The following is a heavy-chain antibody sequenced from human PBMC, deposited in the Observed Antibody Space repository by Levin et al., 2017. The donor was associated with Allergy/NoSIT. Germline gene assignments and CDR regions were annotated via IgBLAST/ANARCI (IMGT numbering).Heavy chain of an antibody. V-gene: IGHV3-74*01. D-gene: IGHD5-18*01. Sequence: GESLKISCAASGFTFSTYWMHWVRQAPGKGLVWVSRINSDGSIARYAESVEGRFTISRDNAKNTLYLQMNSLRAEDTAVYYCARAGDDGTAMITAFDYWGQGNLVTVSS. CDR3: ARAGDDGTAMITAFDY. J-gene: IGHJ4*02. CDR2: INSDGSIA. CDR1: GFTFSTYW.